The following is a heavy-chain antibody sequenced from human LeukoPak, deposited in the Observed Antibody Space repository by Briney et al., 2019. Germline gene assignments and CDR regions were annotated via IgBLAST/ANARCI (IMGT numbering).Heavy chain of an antibody. CDR3: ARIGHEDYYFDY. Sequence: SETLSLTCTVSGGSISSYYWSWIRQPPGKGLEWIGYIYYSGSTNYNPSLKSRVTISVGTSKNQFSLKLSSVTAADTAVYYCARIGHEDYYFDYWGQGTLVTVSS. J-gene: IGHJ4*02. V-gene: IGHV4-59*01. CDR2: IYYSGST. CDR1: GGSISSYY.